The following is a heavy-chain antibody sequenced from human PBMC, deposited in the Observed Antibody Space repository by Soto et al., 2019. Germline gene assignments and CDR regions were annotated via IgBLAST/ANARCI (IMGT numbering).Heavy chain of an antibody. CDR1: GFTFSNAW. J-gene: IGHJ6*02. V-gene: IGHV3-15*01. CDR2: IKSKTDGGTT. D-gene: IGHD6-19*01. Sequence: GGSLRLSCAASGFTFSNAWMSWVRQAPGKGLEWVGRIKSKTDGGTTDYAAPVKGRFTISRDDSKNTLYLQMNSLKTEDTAVYYCTTTSIAVAGAYYYYYGMDVWGQGTTVTVSS. CDR3: TTTSIAVAGAYYYYYGMDV.